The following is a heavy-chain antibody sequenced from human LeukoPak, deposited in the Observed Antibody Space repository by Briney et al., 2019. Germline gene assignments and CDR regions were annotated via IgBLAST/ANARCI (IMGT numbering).Heavy chain of an antibody. CDR3: ASANLLRYFYWSPYGWDV. V-gene: IGHV1-2*02. D-gene: IGHD3-9*01. J-gene: IGHJ6*02. CDR1: GCTFTGDY. CDR2: INPNSGGT. Sequence: EASVKVSCKASGCTFTGDYMYWGRQAPGQGLEWMGWINPNSGGTNYAQKFQGRVTMTRDTSISTAYMELSMLRADDTAVYYWASANLLRYFYWSPYGWDVWGQGTTVTVSS.